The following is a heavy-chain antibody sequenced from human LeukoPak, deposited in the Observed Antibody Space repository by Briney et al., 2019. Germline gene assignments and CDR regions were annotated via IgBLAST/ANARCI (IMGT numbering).Heavy chain of an antibody. D-gene: IGHD2-2*01. V-gene: IGHV3-21*01. J-gene: IGHJ4*02. CDR3: ARDIGSTRTLY. CDR2: ISSSSSYI. CDR1: GFTFSSYS. Sequence: GGSLRLSCAASGFTFSSYSMNWVRQAPGKGLEWVSSISSSSSYIYYADSVKGRFTISRDNAKNSLYLQMTGLRAEDTAVYYCARDIGSTRTLYWGQGTLVTVSS.